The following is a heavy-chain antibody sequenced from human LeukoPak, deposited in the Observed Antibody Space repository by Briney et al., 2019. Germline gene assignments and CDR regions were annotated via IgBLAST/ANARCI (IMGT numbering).Heavy chain of an antibody. CDR3: AKGPVRFLEWLLSPFDY. CDR2: ISGNGTST. V-gene: IGHV3-23*01. CDR1: GFTFSSYG. Sequence: GGSLRLSCAASGFTFSSYGMSWVRQAPGKGLEWVSTISGNGTSTYYADSVKGRFTISRDNSKNTLYLQMNSLRAEDTAVYYCAKGPVRFLEWLLSPFDYWGQGTLVTVSS. J-gene: IGHJ4*02. D-gene: IGHD3-3*01.